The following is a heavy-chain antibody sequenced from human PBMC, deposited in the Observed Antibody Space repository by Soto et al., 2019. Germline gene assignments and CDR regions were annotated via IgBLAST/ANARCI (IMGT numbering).Heavy chain of an antibody. J-gene: IGHJ4*02. CDR3: ATDRGTSPFDY. D-gene: IGHD2-2*01. CDR2: IWHDGNTK. Sequence: QVQLVESGGGVVQPGTSLRLSCVASGLIFTDYGMHWVRKAPGKGLEWVAVIWHDGNTKFYADSVKGRFTISRDDSKNTLYLQMNSLRAEDTAVYHCATDRGTSPFDYWGQGTLVTVSS. CDR1: GLIFTDYG. V-gene: IGHV3-33*01.